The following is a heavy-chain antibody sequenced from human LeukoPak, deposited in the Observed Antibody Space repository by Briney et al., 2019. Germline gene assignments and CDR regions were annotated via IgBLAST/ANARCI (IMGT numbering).Heavy chain of an antibody. J-gene: IGHJ3*02. V-gene: IGHV4-34*01. CDR1: GGSFSGYY. CDR3: ARGRMRTTGTTDAFDI. Sequence: PSETLSLTCAVYGGSFSGYYWSWIRQPPGKGLEWIGEINHSGSTNYNPSLKSRVTISVDTSKNQFSLKLSSVTVADTAVYYCARGRMRTTGTTDAFDIWGQGTMVTVSS. CDR2: INHSGST. D-gene: IGHD1-1*01.